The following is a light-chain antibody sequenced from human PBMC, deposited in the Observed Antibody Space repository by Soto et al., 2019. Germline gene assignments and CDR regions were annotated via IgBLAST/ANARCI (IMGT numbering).Light chain of an antibody. CDR3: QQSYTTPRT. CDR2: EAS. V-gene: IGKV1-39*01. J-gene: IGKJ1*01. Sequence: DIQMTQSPSSLSATVGARVTITCRASQRISTYLNWYQQKPGKAHKFLIYEASNLQSGVPSRFSGGGSGTDFTLTISSLQPEDVATYYCQQSYTTPRTFGQGTKVEIK. CDR1: QRISTY.